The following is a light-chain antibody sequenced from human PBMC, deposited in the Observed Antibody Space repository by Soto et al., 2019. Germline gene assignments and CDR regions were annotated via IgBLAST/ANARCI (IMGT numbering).Light chain of an antibody. CDR1: QSVSSSY. J-gene: IGKJ1*01. CDR2: GAS. V-gene: IGKV3-20*01. Sequence: EIVLTQSPGTLSLSPGERATLSCRASQSVSSSYLAWYQQKPGQAPSLLIYGASRRATGIPDRFSGNGSGPVFILTLFSLDPEDFALYYRQQYHRSPRTFGQGTKVEIK. CDR3: QQYHRSPRT.